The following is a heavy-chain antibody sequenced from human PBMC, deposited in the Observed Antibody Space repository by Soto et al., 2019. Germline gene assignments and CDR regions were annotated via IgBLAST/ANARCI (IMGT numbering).Heavy chain of an antibody. D-gene: IGHD3-9*01. CDR3: TMGLYDILTGYDQDY. V-gene: IGHV3-49*03. Sequence: SLRLSCSASGFTFDDYAMSWFRQAPGKGLEWVGFIRSKAYGGTTEYAASVKGRFTISRDDSKSIAYLQMNSLKTEDTAVYYCTMGLYDILTGYDQDYWGQGTLVTVSS. J-gene: IGHJ4*02. CDR2: IRSKAYGGTT. CDR1: GFTFDDYA.